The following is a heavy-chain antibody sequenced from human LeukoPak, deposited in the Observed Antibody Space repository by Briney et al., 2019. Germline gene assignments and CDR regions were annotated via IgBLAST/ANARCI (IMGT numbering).Heavy chain of an antibody. CDR3: ARSEGTYYYDSSGYAFDY. CDR2: IIPILGIA. V-gene: IGHV1-69*04. CDR1: GGTFSSYA. J-gene: IGHJ4*02. Sequence: SVKVSCKASGGTFSSYAITWVRQAPGQGLEWMGRIIPILGIANYAQKFQGRVTITADKSTSTAYMELSSLRSEDTAVYYCARSEGTYYYDSSGYAFDYWGQGTLVTVSS. D-gene: IGHD3-22*01.